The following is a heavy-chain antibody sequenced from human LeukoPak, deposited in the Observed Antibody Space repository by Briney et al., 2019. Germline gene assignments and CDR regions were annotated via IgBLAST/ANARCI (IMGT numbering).Heavy chain of an antibody. Sequence: SETLSLTCTVSGGSISSYYWSWIRQPPGKGLEWIAYVYYSGSTNYNPSLKSRVTISVDTSKNQFSLKLGSVTAADTAVYYCARGGAIEMATRYYFDYWGQGSLVAVSS. V-gene: IGHV4-59*01. J-gene: IGHJ4*02. D-gene: IGHD5-24*01. CDR1: GGSISSYY. CDR2: VYYSGST. CDR3: ARGGAIEMATRYYFDY.